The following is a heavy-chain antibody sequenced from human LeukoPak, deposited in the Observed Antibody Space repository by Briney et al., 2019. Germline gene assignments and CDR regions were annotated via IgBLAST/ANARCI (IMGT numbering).Heavy chain of an antibody. D-gene: IGHD3-22*01. J-gene: IGHJ4*02. CDR3: VRYDSSAYDH. V-gene: IGHV3-64*01. CDR1: GFSFSTYA. Sequence: GGSLRLSCAASGFSFSTYAMHWVRQAPGKGLEYVSAISTNGDGTYYANSVRGRFTISRDNSKNTLYLRMGSLRAEDMAVYYCVRYDSSAYDHWGQGTLVTVSS. CDR2: ISTNGDGT.